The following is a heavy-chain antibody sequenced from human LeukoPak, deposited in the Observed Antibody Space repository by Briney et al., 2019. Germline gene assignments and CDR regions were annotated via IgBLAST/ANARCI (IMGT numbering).Heavy chain of an antibody. CDR3: ARQGWSGFSTSWFDS. Sequence: PSETLSLTCSVSGGSLKNYYWSWIRQSPERGLEWIGYIYYSGSTNYNPSLQSRITISVDTTKNQFSLKMSSMTAADTAVYYCARQGWSGFSTSWFDSWGQGSLVTVS. CDR1: GGSLKNYY. D-gene: IGHD3-3*01. V-gene: IGHV4-59*08. CDR2: IYYSGST. J-gene: IGHJ5*01.